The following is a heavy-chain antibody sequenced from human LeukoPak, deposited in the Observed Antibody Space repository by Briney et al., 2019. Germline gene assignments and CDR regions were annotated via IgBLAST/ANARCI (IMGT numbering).Heavy chain of an antibody. CDR1: GFTLSGSS. V-gene: IGHV3-7*01. J-gene: IGHJ2*01. D-gene: IGHD7-27*01. CDR2: INRDGSAK. CDR3: ASGVTGNWYFDL. Sequence: GGSLRLSCAASGFTLSGSSMTWVRQAPGKGLEWVAIINRDGSAKYYVDSVKGRFTISRDNAKNSLFLHMNNLRAEDTAVYYCASGVTGNWYFDLWGPGTLVTVSS.